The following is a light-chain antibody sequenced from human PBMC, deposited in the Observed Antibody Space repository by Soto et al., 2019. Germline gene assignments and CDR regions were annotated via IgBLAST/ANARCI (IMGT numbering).Light chain of an antibody. V-gene: IGLV2-14*01. CDR2: EVS. CDR3: GSHSSAATRPYV. CDR1: SSDVGGFNF. J-gene: IGLJ1*01. Sequence: QSVLTQPASVSGSPGQSITISCTGTSSDVGGFNFVSWFQHHPDKAPKLVIYEVSHRPSGVSNRFSGSKSANTASLTISGLQADDEADYFCGSHSSAATRPYVFGSGTKLTVL.